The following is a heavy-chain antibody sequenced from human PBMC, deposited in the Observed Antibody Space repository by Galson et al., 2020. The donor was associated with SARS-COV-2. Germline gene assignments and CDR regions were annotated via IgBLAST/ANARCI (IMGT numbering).Heavy chain of an antibody. CDR2: IGGSYDST. V-gene: IGHV3-23*01. J-gene: IGHJ4*02. CDR3: ATFGATYGLFDY. Sequence: GESLKISCAASGFTFSSFAMSWVRQAPGKGLEWVSAIGGSYDSTYYADSVKGRFTISRDNSKNTLYVQMNSLRAEDTAVYYCATFGATYGLFDYWGQGTLVTVSS. CDR1: GFTFSSFA. D-gene: IGHD4-17*01.